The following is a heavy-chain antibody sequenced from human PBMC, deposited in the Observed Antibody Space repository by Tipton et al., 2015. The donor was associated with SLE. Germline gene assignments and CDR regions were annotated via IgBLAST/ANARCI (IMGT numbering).Heavy chain of an antibody. CDR2: IRYDGSNK. J-gene: IGHJ6*02. Sequence: SLRLSCAASGFTFSSYGMHWVRQAPGKGLEWVAFIRYDGSNKYYPDSVKGRFTISKDTSKNTLYLQMNSLRAEDTAVDYCAYPVVRGDPLRCGMAVWGQGTTVTVSS. CDR3: AYPVVRGDPLRCGMAV. D-gene: IGHD3-10*01. V-gene: IGHV3-30*02. CDR1: GFTFSSYG.